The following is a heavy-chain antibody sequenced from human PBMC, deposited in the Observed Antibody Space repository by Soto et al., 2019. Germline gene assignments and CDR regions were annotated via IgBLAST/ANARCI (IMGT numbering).Heavy chain of an antibody. CDR1: GYSFASYW. J-gene: IGHJ4*02. CDR2: IYPGDSDS. Sequence: GGSLKISCKGSGYSFASYWIGWVRQLPGKGLEWMGIIYPGDSDSRYSPSFHGQVTISADKSSSTAYLQWSSLKTSDTAMYYCARSIAVAGRGLYYFDYGGQGTLVTVSS. CDR3: ARSIAVAGRGLYYFDY. D-gene: IGHD6-19*01. V-gene: IGHV5-51*01.